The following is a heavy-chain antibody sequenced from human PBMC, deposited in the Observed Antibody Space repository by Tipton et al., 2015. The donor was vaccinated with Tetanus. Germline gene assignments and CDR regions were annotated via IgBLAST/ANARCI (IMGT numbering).Heavy chain of an antibody. CDR3: AKDLMMATIFGSDY. J-gene: IGHJ4*02. V-gene: IGHV3-30*18. CDR1: GFTFSSYG. Sequence: SLRLSCAASGFTFSSYGMHWVRQAPGKGLEWVAVISYDGSNKYYADSVKGRFTISRDNSKNTLYLQMNSLRAEDTAVYYCAKDLMMATIFGSDYWGQGTLVTVSS. CDR2: ISYDGSNK. D-gene: IGHD5-24*01.